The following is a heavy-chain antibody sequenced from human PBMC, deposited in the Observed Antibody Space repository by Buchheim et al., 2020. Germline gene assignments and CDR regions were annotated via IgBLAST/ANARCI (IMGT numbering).Heavy chain of an antibody. CDR1: GFTFSSYV. Sequence: QVQVVESGGGVVQPGGSLRLSCAASGFTFSSYVMHWVRQAPGKGLEWVAVIWYDGSNEYYADSVKGRFTVSRDNSKNTLYLQMNSLRAEDTAVYYCAKDMGRWYRLSYYYDSSGYDWGQGTL. CDR3: AKDMGRWYRLSYYYDSSGYD. V-gene: IGHV3-33*06. J-gene: IGHJ4*02. D-gene: IGHD3-22*01. CDR2: IWYDGSNE.